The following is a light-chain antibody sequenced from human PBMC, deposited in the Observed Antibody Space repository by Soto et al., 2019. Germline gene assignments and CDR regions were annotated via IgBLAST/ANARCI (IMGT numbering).Light chain of an antibody. Sequence: SYELTHPPSVSLAPGHTARITCGGNNIGTKSVHWYQQKPGQAPVLVVYDDYDRPSWIPERFSGSNSGNTATLTISTVEAGDEADYYCQVWDNPSAHVVFGGGTKVTVL. CDR2: DDY. CDR3: QVWDNPSAHVV. V-gene: IGLV3-21*02. J-gene: IGLJ3*02. CDR1: NIGTKS.